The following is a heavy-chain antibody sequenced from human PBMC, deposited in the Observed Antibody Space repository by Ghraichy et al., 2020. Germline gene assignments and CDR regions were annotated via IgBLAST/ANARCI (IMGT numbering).Heavy chain of an antibody. D-gene: IGHD3-3*01. CDR1: GGSISSYY. Sequence: LETLSLTCTVSGGSISSYYWSWIRQPAGKGLEWIGRIYTSGSTNYNPSLKSRVTMSVDTSKNQFSLKLSSVTAADTAVYYCARTATIFGVVYAFDIWGQGTMVTVSS. J-gene: IGHJ3*02. CDR2: IYTSGST. CDR3: ARTATIFGVVYAFDI. V-gene: IGHV4-4*07.